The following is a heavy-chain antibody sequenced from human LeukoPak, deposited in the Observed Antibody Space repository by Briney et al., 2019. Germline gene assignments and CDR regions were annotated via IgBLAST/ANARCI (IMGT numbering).Heavy chain of an antibody. CDR2: IKSDGSTT. Sequence: GRSLRLSCAASGFSFSNYWMHWVRQAPGKGLVWVSHIKSDGSTTSYADSVKGRFTISRDNAKNTLYLQMNSLRAEDTAVYYCVRCSRGCSSRYDFHYYMDVWGKGTTVTVSS. V-gene: IGHV3-74*01. J-gene: IGHJ6*03. CDR3: VRCSRGCSSRYDFHYYMDV. D-gene: IGHD6-13*01. CDR1: GFSFSNYW.